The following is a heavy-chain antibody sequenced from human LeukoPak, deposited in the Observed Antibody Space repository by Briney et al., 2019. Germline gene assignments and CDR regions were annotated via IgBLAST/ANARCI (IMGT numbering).Heavy chain of an antibody. J-gene: IGHJ6*02. CDR2: ISRSSSAI. CDR3: ARGTREPV. V-gene: IGHV3-48*04. CDR1: GFTFSYYS. Sequence: PGGSLRLSCAASGFTFSYYSMNWVRQAPGKGLEWVSYISRSSSAIYYADSVKGRFTISRDNANDSLYLQMNSLRAEDTAVYYCARGTREPVWGQGTTVTVSS. D-gene: IGHD1-26*01.